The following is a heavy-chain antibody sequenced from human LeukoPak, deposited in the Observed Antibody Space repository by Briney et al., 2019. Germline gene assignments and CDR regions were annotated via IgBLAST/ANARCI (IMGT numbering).Heavy chain of an antibody. CDR1: GYTFTSYD. V-gene: IGHV1-8*01. CDR3: ARFETTLLWFGAAGFYYYGMDV. Sequence: GASVKVSCKASGYTFTSYDINWVRQATGQGLEWMGWMNPNSGNTGYAQKFQGRVTMTRNTSISTAYMELSSLRSEDTAVYYCARFETTLLWFGAAGFYYYGMDVWGQGTTVTVSS. D-gene: IGHD3-10*01. CDR2: MNPNSGNT. J-gene: IGHJ6*02.